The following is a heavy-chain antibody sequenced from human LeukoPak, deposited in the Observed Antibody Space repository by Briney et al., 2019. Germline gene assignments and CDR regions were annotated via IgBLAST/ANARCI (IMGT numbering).Heavy chain of an antibody. V-gene: IGHV3-33*01. J-gene: IGHJ4*02. CDR2: IWYDGSNK. D-gene: IGHD2-15*01. Sequence: PGGSLRLSCAASGFTFSSYGMHWVRQAPGKGLEWVAVIWYDGSNKYYADSVKGRFTISRDNSKNTLYLQMNSLRAEDTAVYYCACSATTAATSYFDYWGQGTLVSVSS. CDR1: GFTFSSYG. CDR3: ACSATTAATSYFDY.